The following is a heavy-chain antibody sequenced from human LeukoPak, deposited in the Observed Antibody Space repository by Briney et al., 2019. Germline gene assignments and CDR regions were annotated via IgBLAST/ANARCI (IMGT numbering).Heavy chain of an antibody. CDR3: AREYSSSPRIGAFDI. CDR2: INPNSGGT. J-gene: IGHJ3*02. CDR1: GGTFSSYA. Sequence: ASVKVSCKASGGTFSSYAISWVRQAPGQGLEWMGWINPNSGGTNYAQKFQGRVTMTRDTSISTAYMELSRLRSDDTAVYYCAREYSSSPRIGAFDIWGQGTMVTVSS. V-gene: IGHV1-2*02. D-gene: IGHD6-6*01.